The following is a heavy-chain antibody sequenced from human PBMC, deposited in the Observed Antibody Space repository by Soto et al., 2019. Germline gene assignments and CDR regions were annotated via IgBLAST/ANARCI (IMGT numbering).Heavy chain of an antibody. J-gene: IGHJ6*02. D-gene: IGHD5-12*01. V-gene: IGHV4-30-4*02. CDR3: ARAWLQLYYYGMDV. CDR2: IYYSGST. CDR1: GGSISSGVYY. Sequence: PSETLSLTCTVSGGSISSGVYYWSWIRQPPGKGVEWIGYIYYSGSTYYNPSLKSRVTISVDTSKNQFSLKLSSVTAADTAVYYCARAWLQLYYYGMDVWGQGTTITASS.